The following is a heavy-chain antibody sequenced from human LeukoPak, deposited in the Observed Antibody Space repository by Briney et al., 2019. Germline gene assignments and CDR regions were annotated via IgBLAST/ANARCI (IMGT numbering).Heavy chain of an antibody. V-gene: IGHV3-20*01. D-gene: IGHD1-26*01. CDR1: GFTFDDYG. CDR2: INWNGGST. Sequence: PGGSLRLSCAASGFTFDDYGMSWVRQAPGKGLEWVSGINWNGGSTGYADSVKGRFTISRDNAKNSLYLQMNSLRAEDTALYHCARDGGGSYRETFYYFDYWGQGTLVTVSS. CDR3: ARDGGGSYRETFYYFDY. J-gene: IGHJ4*02.